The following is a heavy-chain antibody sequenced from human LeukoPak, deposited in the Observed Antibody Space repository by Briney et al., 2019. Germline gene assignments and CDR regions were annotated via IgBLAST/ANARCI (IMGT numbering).Heavy chain of an antibody. CDR3: ATRTYSGYVLFDY. CDR2: ISTTGGTT. D-gene: IGHD5-12*01. Sequence: PGGSLRLSCAASGLTFSSYGMSWVRQTPGRGLEWVSAISTTGGTTYYADPVRGRFTISRDNSKNTLYLQMNSLRAEDTAVYYCATRTYSGYVLFDYWGQGTLVTVSS. CDR1: GLTFSSYG. J-gene: IGHJ4*02. V-gene: IGHV3-23*01.